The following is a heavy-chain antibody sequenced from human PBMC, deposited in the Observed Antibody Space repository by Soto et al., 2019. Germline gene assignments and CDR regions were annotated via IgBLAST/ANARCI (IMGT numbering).Heavy chain of an antibody. CDR3: ARRPPYYDYSRYYYYMDV. Sequence: GGSLRLSCAASGFTFSSYAMSWVRQAPGKGLEWVSAISGSGGSTYYADSVKGRFTISRDNSKNTLYLQMNSLRAEDTAVYYCARRPPYYDYSRYYYYMDVWGKGTTVTVSS. CDR2: ISGSGGST. D-gene: IGHD3-3*01. V-gene: IGHV3-23*01. J-gene: IGHJ6*03. CDR1: GFTFSSYA.